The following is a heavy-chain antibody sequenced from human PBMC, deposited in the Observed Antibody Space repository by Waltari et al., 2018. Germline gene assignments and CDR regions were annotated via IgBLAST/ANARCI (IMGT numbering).Heavy chain of an antibody. D-gene: IGHD6-19*01. J-gene: IGHJ4*02. CDR3: AKVPARSGGTHFDY. CDR2: ITGSGGST. V-gene: IGHV3-23*01. CDR1: GFTFSSYA. Sequence: EVQLLESGGGLVQPGGSLRLSCAASGFTFSSYAMSWVRQAPGKGLEWVSTITGSGGSTYYADSVKGRFTISRDNSKNTLYLQINTLRAEDTALYHCAKVPARSGGTHFDYWGQGTLVTVSS.